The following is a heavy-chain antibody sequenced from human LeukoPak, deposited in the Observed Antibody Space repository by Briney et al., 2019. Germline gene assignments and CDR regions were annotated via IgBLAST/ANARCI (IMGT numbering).Heavy chain of an antibody. CDR1: GFTFSTYA. J-gene: IGHJ4*02. CDR3: VKEGGLGYTYGFDY. V-gene: IGHV3-23*01. Sequence: GGSLRLSCAASGFTFSTYAVSWVRQAPGKGLEWVTAISGSGGSTYYADSVKGRFTISRDNSKNTVYPQMSTLRAEDTAVYYRVKEGGLGYTYGFDYWGQGTLVTVSS. D-gene: IGHD5-18*01. CDR2: ISGSGGST.